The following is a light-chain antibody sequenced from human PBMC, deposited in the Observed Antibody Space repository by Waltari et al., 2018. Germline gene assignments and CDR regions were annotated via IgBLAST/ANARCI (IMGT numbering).Light chain of an antibody. J-gene: IGKJ4*01. Sequence: DIQMTQAPSSLSASVGDRVTITCRASQSIRSYLNWYQQKPGTAPKLLIYAASSLQSGVPSRFSSSGSGTDFTLTISSLQTEDFATYYCQQSYSTPLTFGGGTKVEIK. CDR3: QQSYSTPLT. CDR1: QSIRSY. CDR2: AAS. V-gene: IGKV1-39*01.